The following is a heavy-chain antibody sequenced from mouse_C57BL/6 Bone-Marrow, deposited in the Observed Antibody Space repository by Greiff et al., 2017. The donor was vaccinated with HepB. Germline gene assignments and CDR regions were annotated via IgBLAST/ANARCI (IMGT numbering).Heavy chain of an antibody. J-gene: IGHJ3*01. V-gene: IGHV1-69*01. CDR2: IDPSDSYT. Sequence: QVQLQQPGAELVMPGASVKLSCKASGYNFTSYWMHWVKQRPGQGLEWIGEIDPSDSYTNYNQKFKGKSTLTVDKSSSTAYMQLSSLTSEDSAVDYFASFDYDRTWFAYWGQGTLVTVSA. D-gene: IGHD2-4*01. CDR1: GYNFTSYW. CDR3: ASFDYDRTWFAY.